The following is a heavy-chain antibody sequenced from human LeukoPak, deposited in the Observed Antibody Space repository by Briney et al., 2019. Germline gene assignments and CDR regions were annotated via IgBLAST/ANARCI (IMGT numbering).Heavy chain of an antibody. Sequence: SETLSLTCTVSGYSISNGYYWSWIRQPAVKGLEWIGRIYTSGSTNYNPSLKSRVTISVDTPKNQFSLKLSSVTAADTAVYYCARELWFGETHSNDAFDIWGQGIMVTVSS. CDR2: IYTSGST. CDR1: GYSISNGYY. V-gene: IGHV4-61*02. D-gene: IGHD3-10*01. CDR3: ARELWFGETHSNDAFDI. J-gene: IGHJ3*02.